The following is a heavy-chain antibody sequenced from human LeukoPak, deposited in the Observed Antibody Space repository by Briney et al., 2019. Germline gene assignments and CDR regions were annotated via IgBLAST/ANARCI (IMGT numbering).Heavy chain of an antibody. J-gene: IGHJ4*02. CDR2: IYYSGST. Sequence: SETLSLTCTVSGGSISSGDYYWSWIRQPPGKGLEWIGYIYYSGSTNYNPSLKSRVTILVDTSKNQFSLKLSSVTAADTAVYYCARVSGSTVFDYYFDYWGQGTLVTVSS. V-gene: IGHV4-61*08. CDR1: GGSISSGDYY. D-gene: IGHD3-9*01. CDR3: ARVSGSTVFDYYFDY.